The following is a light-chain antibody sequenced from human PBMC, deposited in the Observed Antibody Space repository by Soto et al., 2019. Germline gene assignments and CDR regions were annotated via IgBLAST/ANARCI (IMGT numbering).Light chain of an antibody. CDR1: SSNIGAGYD. CDR2: GNS. CDR3: QSYDSSLSGYV. J-gene: IGLJ1*01. Sequence: QSALTQPPSVSGAPGQRVTISCTGSSSNIGAGYDVHWYQQLPGTAPKLPIDGNSNRPSGVPDRFSGSKSGTSASLAITGLQAEDEADYYCQSYDSSLSGYVFGTGTKLTVL. V-gene: IGLV1-40*01.